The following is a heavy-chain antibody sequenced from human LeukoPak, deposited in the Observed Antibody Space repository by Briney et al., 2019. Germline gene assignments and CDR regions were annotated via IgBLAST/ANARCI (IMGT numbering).Heavy chain of an antibody. CDR1: GFTFSSYS. D-gene: IGHD2-8*01. Sequence: GGSLTLSCAASGFTFSSYSMNWVRHAPGKGLEWVSSISSSSSYIYYADSVKGRFTISRDNAKNSLYLQMNSLRAEDTAVYYCASGRCTNGVCYKGYYWGQGTLVTVSS. CDR2: ISSSSSYI. J-gene: IGHJ4*02. V-gene: IGHV3-21*01. CDR3: ASGRCTNGVCYKGYY.